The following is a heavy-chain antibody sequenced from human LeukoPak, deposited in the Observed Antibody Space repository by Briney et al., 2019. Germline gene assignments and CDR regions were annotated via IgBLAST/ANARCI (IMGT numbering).Heavy chain of an antibody. V-gene: IGHV1-2*02. D-gene: IGHD6-6*01. J-gene: IGHJ5*02. Sequence: GASVKVSCKASGYTFTGYYMHWVRQAPGQGLEWTGWINPNSGGTNYAQKFQGRVTMTRDTSISTAYMELSRLRSDDTAVYYCARGRLGSSAAHWFDPWGQGTLVTVSS. CDR2: INPNSGGT. CDR3: ARGRLGSSAAHWFDP. CDR1: GYTFTGYY.